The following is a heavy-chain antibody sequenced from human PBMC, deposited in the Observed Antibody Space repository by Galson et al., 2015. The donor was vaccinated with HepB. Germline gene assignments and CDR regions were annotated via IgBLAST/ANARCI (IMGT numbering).Heavy chain of an antibody. Sequence: SLRLSCAASGFTFSSYGMHWVRQAPGKGLEWVAVISYDGSNKYYADSVKGRFTISRDNSKNTLYLQMNSLRAEDTAVYYCAKDQRDYYGSGSGIDYWGQGTLVTVSS. J-gene: IGHJ4*02. CDR1: GFTFSSYG. V-gene: IGHV3-30*18. CDR2: ISYDGSNK. D-gene: IGHD3-10*01. CDR3: AKDQRDYYGSGSGIDY.